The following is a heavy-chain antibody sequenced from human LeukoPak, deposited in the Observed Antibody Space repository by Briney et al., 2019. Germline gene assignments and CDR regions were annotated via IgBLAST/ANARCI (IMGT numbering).Heavy chain of an antibody. V-gene: IGHV3-66*01. CDR3: ARDRRITMVRGVIFYFDY. CDR2: IYSGGST. CDR1: GFTVSSNY. D-gene: IGHD3-10*01. J-gene: IGHJ4*02. Sequence: GGSLRLSCAASGFTVSSNYMSWVRQAPGKGLEWVSVIYSGGSTYYADSVKGRFTISRDNSKNTLYLQMNSLRAEDTAVYYCARDRRITMVRGVIFYFDYWGQGTLVTVSS.